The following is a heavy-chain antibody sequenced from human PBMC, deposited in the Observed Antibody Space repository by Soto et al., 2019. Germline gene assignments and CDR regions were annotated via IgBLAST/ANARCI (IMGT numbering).Heavy chain of an antibody. Sequence: GGSLRLSCAASGFTFSSYAMSWVRQAPGKGLEWVSGVSGSGGSTYCVDSVKGRFTISRDNSKNTLYLQMNSMRAEDTAVYYCAKDFGYNYGYDAFDIWGQGTMVTVSS. CDR3: AKDFGYNYGYDAFDI. CDR2: VSGSGGST. V-gene: IGHV3-23*01. J-gene: IGHJ3*02. D-gene: IGHD5-18*01. CDR1: GFTFSSYA.